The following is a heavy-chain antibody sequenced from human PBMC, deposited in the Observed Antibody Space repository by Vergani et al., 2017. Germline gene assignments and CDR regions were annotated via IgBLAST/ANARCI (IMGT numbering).Heavy chain of an antibody. Sequence: EVQLVKSGGVVVQPGGSLRLSCAASGFTFDDYTMHWVRQAPGKGLEWVSLISWDGGSTYYADSVKGRFTISRDNSKNSLYLQMNSLRTEDTALYYCARGWNRLPNFTYGGQGPWSPSPQ. D-gene: IGHD2-2*01. V-gene: IGHV3-43*01. CDR2: ISWDGGST. CDR3: ARGWNRLPNFTY. CDR1: GFTFDDYT. J-gene: IGHJ4*02.